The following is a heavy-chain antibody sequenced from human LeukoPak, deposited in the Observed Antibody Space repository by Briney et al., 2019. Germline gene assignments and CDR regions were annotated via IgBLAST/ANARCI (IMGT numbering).Heavy chain of an antibody. V-gene: IGHV3-33*01. D-gene: IGHD3-16*02. CDR1: GFTFSNYG. Sequence: GRSLRLSCAASGFTFSNYGLHWVRQAPGKGLEWVAVIWPDGSNKYYAGSVKGRFTISRDDSKNTLYLQMNSLRAEDTAVYYCARDLHTNPSFFDYWGQGTLVTVSS. J-gene: IGHJ4*02. CDR2: IWPDGSNK. CDR3: ARDLHTNPSFFDY.